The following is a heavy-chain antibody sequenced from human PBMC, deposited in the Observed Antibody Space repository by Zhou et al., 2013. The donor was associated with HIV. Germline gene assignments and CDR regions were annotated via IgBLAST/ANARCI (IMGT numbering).Heavy chain of an antibody. V-gene: IGHV1-46*01. CDR2: INPSGGST. Sequence: QLVQSGAEVKKPGASVKVSCKASGYTFTNYYMHWVRQAPGQGLEWMGIINPSGGSTRYAQKFQGRVTMTRDTSTSTVYMELYSLRSDDTAVYYCARGPTGGYDSSDAFDIWGQGDNGHRLF. CDR3: ARGPTGGYDSSDAFDI. CDR1: GYTFTNYY. J-gene: IGHJ3*02. D-gene: IGHD3-22*01.